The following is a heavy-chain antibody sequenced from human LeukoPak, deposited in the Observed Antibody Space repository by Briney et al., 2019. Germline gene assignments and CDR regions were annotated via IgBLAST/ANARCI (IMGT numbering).Heavy chain of an antibody. CDR1: GFTFSDYS. V-gene: IGHV3-23*01. D-gene: IGHD4-23*01. CDR2: ISGSGGRT. Sequence: GGSLRLSCAASGFTFSDYSMHWVRQAPGKGLEWVSAISGSGGRTYYADSVKGRFTISRDNSKNTLYLQMNSLRAEDTALYYCAKDLSYGGTYKYYFDYWGQGTLVTVSS. CDR3: AKDLSYGGTYKYYFDY. J-gene: IGHJ4*02.